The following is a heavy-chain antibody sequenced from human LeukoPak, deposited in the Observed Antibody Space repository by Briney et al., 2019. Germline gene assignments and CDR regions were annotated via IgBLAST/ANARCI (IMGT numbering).Heavy chain of an antibody. CDR3: TAATGWSSSMM. Sequence: ASVKVSCKVSGYTLTELSMHWVRQVPGKGLEWMGGFDFEEGKIIYAQKFQGRVTMTEDTSTDTAYMELSRLTSEDTAVYYCTAATGWSSSMMWGQGTAVTVSS. J-gene: IGHJ4*02. V-gene: IGHV1-24*01. CDR2: FDFEEGKI. CDR1: GYTLTELS. D-gene: IGHD6-13*01.